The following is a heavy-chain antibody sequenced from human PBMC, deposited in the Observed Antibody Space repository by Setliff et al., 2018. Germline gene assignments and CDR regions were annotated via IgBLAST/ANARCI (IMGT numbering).Heavy chain of an antibody. CDR3: ARHVGTRSRGYNYYYYFMDV. CDR2: AYYNGDS. V-gene: IGHV4-39*01. J-gene: IGHJ6*03. CDR1: GGSLSGSLRGYAVF. Sequence: SETLSLTCTVSGGSLSGSLRGYAVFWGWIRQSPGKELEWIGSAYYNGDSYYNPSLKSRVTMSVDTSRNQFSLHLISVTAADAAVYYCARHVGTRSRGYNYYYYFMDVWGKGTTVTVSS. D-gene: IGHD3-10*01.